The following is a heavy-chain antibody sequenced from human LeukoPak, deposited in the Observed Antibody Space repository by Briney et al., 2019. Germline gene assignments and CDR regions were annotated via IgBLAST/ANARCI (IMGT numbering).Heavy chain of an antibody. V-gene: IGHV3-49*03. D-gene: IGHD5-12*01. CDR1: GFTFGDYA. CDR3: TLRGRGYDFDY. CDR2: IRSKAYGGTT. Sequence: GGSLRLSCTASGFTFGDYAMSWFRQAPGKGLEWVGFIRSKAYGGTTEYAASVKGRFTISRDDSKSIAYLQMNSLKTEDTAVYYCTLRGRGYDFDYWGQGTLVTVSS. J-gene: IGHJ4*02.